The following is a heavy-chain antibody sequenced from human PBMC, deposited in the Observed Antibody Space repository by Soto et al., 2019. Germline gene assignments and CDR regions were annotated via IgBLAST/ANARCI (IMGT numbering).Heavy chain of an antibody. Sequence: EVQLLESGGGLVQPGGSLRLSCAASGFTFNTYAMSWVRQAPGKGLDWVSGLSATGGSAYYADSVKGRFTISRDNSKNKLYLEINSLIVEDTAVYYCSKVGWGWLPFYMDVWGKGATVTVSS. CDR2: LSATGGSA. V-gene: IGHV3-23*01. CDR3: SKVGWGWLPFYMDV. CDR1: GFTFNTYA. D-gene: IGHD3-16*01. J-gene: IGHJ6*03.